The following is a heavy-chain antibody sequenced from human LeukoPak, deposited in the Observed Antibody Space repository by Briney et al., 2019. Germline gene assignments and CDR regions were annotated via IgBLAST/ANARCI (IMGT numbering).Heavy chain of an antibody. J-gene: IGHJ3*02. Sequence: PGGSLRLSCAASGFTFSSYGMHWVRQAPGKGLEWVSSISSSSSYIYYADSVKGRFTISRDNAKNSLYLQMNSLRAEDTAVYYCARESPFDAFDIWGQGTMVTVST. V-gene: IGHV3-21*01. CDR2: ISSSSSYI. CDR3: ARESPFDAFDI. CDR1: GFTFSSYG.